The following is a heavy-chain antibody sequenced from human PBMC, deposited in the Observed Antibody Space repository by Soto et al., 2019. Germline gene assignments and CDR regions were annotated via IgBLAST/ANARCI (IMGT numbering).Heavy chain of an antibody. CDR1: GDSVSSNSAA. Sequence: PSQTLSLTCAISGDSVSSNSAAWNWIRQSPSRCFEWLGRTYYRSKWYNYYAVSVKSRITINPDTSKNQFSLQLNSVTPEDTAVYYCARVSSSWYGDDAFDIWGQGTMVTVSS. CDR2: TYYRSKWYN. J-gene: IGHJ3*02. CDR3: ARVSSSWYGDDAFDI. V-gene: IGHV6-1*01. D-gene: IGHD6-13*01.